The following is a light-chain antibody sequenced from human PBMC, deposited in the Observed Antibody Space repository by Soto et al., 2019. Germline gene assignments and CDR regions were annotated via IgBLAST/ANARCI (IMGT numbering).Light chain of an antibody. CDR3: QQFQSSLRT. CDR2: GPS. V-gene: IGKV3-20*01. Sequence: SVLALFRGTLSLSPGRTSTHPCRPSESLSPHSVALYQQNGGQAPRLXICGPSGRATGIPDRISGSGYGTDFNLTISGLETEDLAMYYCQQFQSSLRTFGQGTKVDIK. J-gene: IGKJ1*01. CDR1: ESLSPHS.